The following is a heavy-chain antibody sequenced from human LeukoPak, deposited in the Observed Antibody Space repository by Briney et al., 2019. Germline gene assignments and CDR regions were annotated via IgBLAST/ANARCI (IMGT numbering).Heavy chain of an antibody. Sequence: GESLQISCKGSGSSFTSYWIGWVRPLPGKGLEWMGIIYPGDSDTRYSPSFQGQVTISADKSISTSYLQWSSLKASDTAMYYCARTLWYSSGWYFDYWGQGTLVTVSS. CDR3: ARTLWYSSGWYFDY. V-gene: IGHV5-51*01. CDR1: GSSFTSYW. D-gene: IGHD6-19*01. J-gene: IGHJ4*02. CDR2: IYPGDSDT.